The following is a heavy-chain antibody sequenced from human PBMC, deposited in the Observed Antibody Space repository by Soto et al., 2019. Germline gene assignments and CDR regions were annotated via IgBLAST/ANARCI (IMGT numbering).Heavy chain of an antibody. CDR2: ISYSGST. D-gene: IGHD4-4*01. CDR1: GGSISSYY. CDR3: AIEAGSNYYYFYALDV. Sequence: QVQLQESGPGLVKPSETLSLTCTVSGGSISSYYWSWIRQTPGKGLEWIGYISYSGSTNYNPSLKSRVTISVDTSTNQFSLKLSSVTASDTAVYYCAIEAGSNYYYFYALDVWGQGTTVTVSS. V-gene: IGHV4-59*01. J-gene: IGHJ6*02.